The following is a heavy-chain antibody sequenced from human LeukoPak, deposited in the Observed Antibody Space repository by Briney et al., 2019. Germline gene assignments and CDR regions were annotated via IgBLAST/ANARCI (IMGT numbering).Heavy chain of an antibody. D-gene: IGHD3-22*01. CDR2: INHSGST. J-gene: IGHJ4*02. CDR3: AREIYYYDSSGYWDY. V-gene: IGHV4-34*01. CDR1: GGSFSGYY. Sequence: PSETLSLTCAVYGGSFSGYYWGWIRQPPGKGLEWIGEINHSGSTNYNPSLKSRVTISVDTSKNQFSLKLSSVTAADTAVYYCAREIYYYDSSGYWDYWGQGTLVTVSS.